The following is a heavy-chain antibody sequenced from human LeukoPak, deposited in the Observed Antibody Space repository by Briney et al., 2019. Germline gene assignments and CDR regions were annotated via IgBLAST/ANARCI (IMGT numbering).Heavy chain of an antibody. J-gene: IGHJ6*02. CDR2: IYYSGIT. CDR1: GGSISSSSYY. CDR3: ARDKVRYYYDSSGFLGMDV. V-gene: IGHV4-39*07. Sequence: SETLSLTCTVSGGSISSSSYYWGWIRKPPGKGLERIGSIYYSGITYYNPSLKSRFTISVDTSKNQFSLKLSSVTAADTAVYYCARDKVRYYYDSSGFLGMDVWGQGTTVTVSS. D-gene: IGHD3-22*01.